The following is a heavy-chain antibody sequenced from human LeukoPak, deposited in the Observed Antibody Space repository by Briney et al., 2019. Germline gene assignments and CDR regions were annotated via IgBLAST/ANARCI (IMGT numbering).Heavy chain of an antibody. Sequence: PSETLSLTCTVSGGSVSSGSFYWSWIRQPPGKGLEWIGYIYHSGITNYNPSLKSRVTISVDASKNQFSLKLSSVTAADTAVYYCARDGAKYSSGWYGGYYYYGMDVWGQGTTVTVSS. CDR1: GGSVSSGSFY. D-gene: IGHD6-19*01. CDR2: IYHSGIT. J-gene: IGHJ6*02. V-gene: IGHV4-61*01. CDR3: ARDGAKYSSGWYGGYYYYGMDV.